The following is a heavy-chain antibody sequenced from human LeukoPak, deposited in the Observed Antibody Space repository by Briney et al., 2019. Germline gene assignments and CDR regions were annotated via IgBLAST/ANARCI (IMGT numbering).Heavy chain of an antibody. V-gene: IGHV1-46*01. J-gene: IGHJ4*02. CDR3: ARDGWFYYDSSDYSGFDY. CDR2: INPSGGSI. Sequence: GASVKVSCKASGYTFTRYSMHWVRQAPGQGLEWMGIINPSGGSINYAQKFQGRVTMTRDTSTSTVYMELSSLRSEDTAVYYCARDGWFYYDSSDYSGFDYWGQGTLVTVSS. CDR1: GYTFTRYS. D-gene: IGHD3-22*01.